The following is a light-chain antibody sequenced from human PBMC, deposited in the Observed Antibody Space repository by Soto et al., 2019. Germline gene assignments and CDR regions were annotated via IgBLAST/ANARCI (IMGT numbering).Light chain of an antibody. V-gene: IGKV1-5*03. CDR2: TAS. CDR3: QQHESYPRT. J-gene: IGKJ1*01. Sequence: DIPMTQSRSTLSASVGDRVTTTCRASQSINTWLAWYQQKPGKAPRLLIYTASSLESGVPSRFSGSGSGTEFTLTISSLQPDDFATYYCQQHESYPRTFGQGTKVEIK. CDR1: QSINTW.